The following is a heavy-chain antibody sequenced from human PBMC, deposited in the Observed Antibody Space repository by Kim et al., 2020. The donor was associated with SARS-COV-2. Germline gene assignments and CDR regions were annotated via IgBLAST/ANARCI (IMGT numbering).Heavy chain of an antibody. V-gene: IGHV5-10-1*01. J-gene: IGHJ6*02. D-gene: IGHD6-6*01. CDR1: GYSFTSYW. Sequence: GESLKISCKGSGYSFTSYWISWVRQMPGKGLEWMGRIDPSDSYTNYSPSFQGHVTISADKSISTAYLQWSSLKASDTAMYYCARGGIAARLYYYYYYGMDVWGQGTTVTVSS. CDR3: ARGGIAARLYYYYYYGMDV. CDR2: IDPSDSYT.